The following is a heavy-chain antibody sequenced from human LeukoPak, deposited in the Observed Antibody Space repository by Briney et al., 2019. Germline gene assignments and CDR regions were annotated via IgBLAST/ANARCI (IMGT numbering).Heavy chain of an antibody. CDR2: IYYSGST. V-gene: IGHV4-30-4*01. CDR1: GGAIRSGDYY. Sequence: SQTLPLTCTVSGGAIRSGDYYWSWIRQPPGKGLEWIGYIYYSGSTYYNPSHKSRVTISVDTSKNQFSLKLSSVTAADTAVYYCARESIAVGWFDPWGQGTLVTVSS. CDR3: ARESIAVGWFDP. D-gene: IGHD4-23*01. J-gene: IGHJ5*02.